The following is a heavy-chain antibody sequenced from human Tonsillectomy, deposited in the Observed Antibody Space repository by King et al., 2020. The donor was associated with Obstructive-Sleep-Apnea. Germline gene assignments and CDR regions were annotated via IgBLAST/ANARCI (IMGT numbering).Heavy chain of an antibody. V-gene: IGHV3-21*01. CDR1: GFTFRSYS. CDR3: ARWIGVDYGLDY. J-gene: IGHJ4*02. Sequence: VQLVEAGGGLVKPGGAPRLSRAASGFTFRSYSLNWVRPGPGEGLGVVSSISTNSSYIYYADSVKGRFTISRDNAKNSLYLQMNSLRAEDTAVYYCARWIGVDYGLDYWGQGTLVTVSS. CDR2: ISTNSSYI. D-gene: IGHD4-17*01.